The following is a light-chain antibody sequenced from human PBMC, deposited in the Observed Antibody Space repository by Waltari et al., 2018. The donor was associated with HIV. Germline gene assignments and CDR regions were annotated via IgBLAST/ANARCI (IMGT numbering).Light chain of an antibody. Sequence: DIQMTQSPSSLSASVGDRVPLTCRASQDITTYLNWYQQKSGEAPTLLIYVASRLQSEVTSRFSGSGSGTDFTLTINSLQPEDFATYYCQQSYSTPWTFGQGTKV. V-gene: IGKV1-39*01. CDR1: QDITTY. J-gene: IGKJ1*01. CDR3: QQSYSTPWT. CDR2: VAS.